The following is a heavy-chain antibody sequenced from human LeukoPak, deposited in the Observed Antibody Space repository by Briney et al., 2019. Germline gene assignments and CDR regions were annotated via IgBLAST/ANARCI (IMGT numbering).Heavy chain of an antibody. V-gene: IGHV3-30-3*02. CDR1: GFTFSSYA. D-gene: IGHD3-9*01. Sequence: GGFLRLSCAASGFTFSSYAMHWVRQAPGKGLEWVAVISYDGSNKYYADSVKGRFTISRDNSENTLYLQMNSLRAEDTAVYYCAKEVDYDILTGSYYGMDVWGQGTTVTVSS. CDR2: ISYDGSNK. J-gene: IGHJ6*02. CDR3: AKEVDYDILTGSYYGMDV.